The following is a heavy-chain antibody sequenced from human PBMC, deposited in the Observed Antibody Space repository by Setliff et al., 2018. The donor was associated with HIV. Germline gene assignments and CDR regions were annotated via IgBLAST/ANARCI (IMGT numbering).Heavy chain of an antibody. J-gene: IGHJ4*02. CDR2: ISAYNGNT. Sequence: GASVKVSCKASGYTFTSYGISWVRQAPGQGLEWMGWISAYNGNTNYAQKLQGRVTMTRDTSITTAYMELSRLRSDDTAVYYCARDPNRIAVAGTFDYWGQGTLVTVSS. CDR3: ARDPNRIAVAGTFDY. D-gene: IGHD6-19*01. CDR1: GYTFTSYG. V-gene: IGHV1-18*01.